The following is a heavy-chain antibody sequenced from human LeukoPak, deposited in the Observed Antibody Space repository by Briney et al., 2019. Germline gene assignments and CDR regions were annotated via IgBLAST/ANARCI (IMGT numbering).Heavy chain of an antibody. CDR2: VYYTGST. D-gene: IGHD4-17*01. Sequence: SETLSLTCTVFGGSINAYYWNWIRQSPGKGLEWIGYVYYTGSTHYNPSLESRVTISVDRSKNQFSLKLSSVTAADTAVYYCARRDYDWAYFDYWGQGTLVTVSS. J-gene: IGHJ4*02. V-gene: IGHV4-59*08. CDR1: GGSINAYY. CDR3: ARRDYDWAYFDY.